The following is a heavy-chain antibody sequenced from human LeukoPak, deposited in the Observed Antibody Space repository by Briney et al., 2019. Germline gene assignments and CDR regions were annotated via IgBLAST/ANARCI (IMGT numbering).Heavy chain of an antibody. V-gene: IGHV1-69*04. CDR2: IIPIISIT. CDR3: ARDQGYSSSWSFDY. Sequence: SVKVSCKASGGAFDSYGISWVRQAPGQGLEWMGRIIPIISITNYAQRFQGRLTITADKSTTTAYMELSSLISEDTAVYYCARDQGYSSSWSFDYWGQGTLVTVSS. CDR1: GGAFDSYG. J-gene: IGHJ4*02. D-gene: IGHD6-13*01.